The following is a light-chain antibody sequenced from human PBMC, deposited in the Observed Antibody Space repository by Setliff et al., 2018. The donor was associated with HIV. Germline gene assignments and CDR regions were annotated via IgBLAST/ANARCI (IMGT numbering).Light chain of an antibody. CDR3: QSYDNSLRGYV. CDR2: GDN. Sequence: QSALPQPPSVSGAPGQRVTISCAGTRSNIGAGFDVHWFRQLPGTAPKVLIYGDNYRPSGVPDRFSGSKSATSASLAITGLRAEDEADYYCQSYDNSLRGYVFGTGTKV. J-gene: IGLJ1*01. V-gene: IGLV1-40*01. CDR1: RSNIGAGFD.